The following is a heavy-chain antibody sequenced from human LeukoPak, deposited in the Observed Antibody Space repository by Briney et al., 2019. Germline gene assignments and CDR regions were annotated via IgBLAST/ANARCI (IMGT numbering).Heavy chain of an antibody. Sequence: PSETLSLTCTVSGGSISSYYWSWIRQPPGKGLEGIGYIYYSGTTNYNLSLKSRVTISVDTSKNQFSLKLSSVTAADTAVYYCARGVYIAAAQYGYWGQGTLVTVSS. CDR2: IYYSGTT. CDR1: GGSISSYY. D-gene: IGHD6-13*01. CDR3: ARGVYIAAAQYGY. J-gene: IGHJ4*02. V-gene: IGHV4-59*01.